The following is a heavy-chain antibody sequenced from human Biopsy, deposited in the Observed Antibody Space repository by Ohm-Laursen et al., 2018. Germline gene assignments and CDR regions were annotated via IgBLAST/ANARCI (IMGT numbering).Heavy chain of an antibody. CDR2: IYSGGNT. CDR3: ARGRRTSGWPYFDN. CDR1: GDSLTSGPEN. Sequence: SETLSLTCPVSGDSLTSGPENWSWIRQSPGQGLEYIGFIYSGGNTNYNPSLKNRVTMSVDTSKNQFYLKLYSVTAADTAVYYCARGRRTSGWPYFDNWGQGVLVIVSP. J-gene: IGHJ4*02. D-gene: IGHD6-19*01. V-gene: IGHV4-61*01.